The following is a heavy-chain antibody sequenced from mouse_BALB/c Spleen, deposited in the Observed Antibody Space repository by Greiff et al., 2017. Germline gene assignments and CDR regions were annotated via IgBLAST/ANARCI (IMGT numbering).Heavy chain of an antibody. D-gene: IGHD1-2*01. Sequence: EVKLQESGPGLVKPSQSLSLTCSVTGYSITSGYYWNWIRQFPGNKLEWMGYISYDGSNNYNPSLKNRISITRDTSKNQFFLKLNSVTTEDTATYYCARADYYGYGFAYWGQGTLVTVSA. V-gene: IGHV3-6*02. CDR1: GYSITSGYY. CDR3: ARADYYGYGFAY. J-gene: IGHJ3*01. CDR2: ISYDGSN.